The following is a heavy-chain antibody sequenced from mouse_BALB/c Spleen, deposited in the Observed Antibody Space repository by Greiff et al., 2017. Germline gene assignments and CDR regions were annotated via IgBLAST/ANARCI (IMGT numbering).Heavy chain of an antibody. Sequence: QVHVKQSGAELARPGASVKMSCKASGYTFTSYTMHWVKQRPGQGLEWIGYINPSSGYTNYNQKFKDKATLTADKSSSTAYMQLSSLTSEDSAVYYCARYDYYYAMDYWGQGTSVTVSS. D-gene: IGHD2-4*01. V-gene: IGHV1-4*01. J-gene: IGHJ4*01. CDR2: INPSSGYT. CDR3: ARYDYYYAMDY. CDR1: GYTFTSYT.